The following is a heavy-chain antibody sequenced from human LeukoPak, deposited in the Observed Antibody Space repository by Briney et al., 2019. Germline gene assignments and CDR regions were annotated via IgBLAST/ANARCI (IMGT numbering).Heavy chain of an antibody. CDR1: GESVSGCY. V-gene: IGHV4-34*01. J-gene: IGHJ4*02. CDR2: INHSGST. Sequence: SETLSLTCAVYGESVSGCYWVGLGRPPGKGLEWLGEINHSGSTNYNPSLKSRVTISVDTSKNQFSLKLSSVTAADTAVYYCARGYCSSTSCYRQGWLQLIPYYFDYWGQGTLVTVST. D-gene: IGHD2-2*02. CDR3: ARGYCSSTSCYRQGWLQLIPYYFDY.